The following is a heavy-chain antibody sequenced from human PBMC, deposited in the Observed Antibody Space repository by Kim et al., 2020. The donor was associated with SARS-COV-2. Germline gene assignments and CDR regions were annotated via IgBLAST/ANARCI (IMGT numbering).Heavy chain of an antibody. D-gene: IGHD1-26*01. CDR2: ISSSSSTI. CDR1: GFTFSSYS. J-gene: IGHJ6*02. Sequence: GGSLRLSCAASGFTFSSYSMNWVRQAPGKGLEWVSYISSSSSTIYYADSVKGRFTISRDNAKNSLYLQMNSLRAEDTAVYYCARDWVGLLPGGPRLDVWGQGTTVTVSS. V-gene: IGHV3-48*01. CDR3: ARDWVGLLPGGPRLDV.